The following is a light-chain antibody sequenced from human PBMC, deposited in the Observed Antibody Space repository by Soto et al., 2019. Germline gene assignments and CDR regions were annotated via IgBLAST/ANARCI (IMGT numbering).Light chain of an antibody. CDR1: SSNIGGTNY. CDR3: ASWDDRLSAVI. CDR2: SNN. V-gene: IGLV1-47*02. Sequence: QSVLTQPPSASGTPGQRVFISCSGSSSNIGGTNYAYWYQQLPGAAPKLLMHSNNLRPSGVPERISGSKSGTSASLAISGLRSEDEAVYYCASWDDRLSAVIFGGGTKSPS. J-gene: IGLJ2*01.